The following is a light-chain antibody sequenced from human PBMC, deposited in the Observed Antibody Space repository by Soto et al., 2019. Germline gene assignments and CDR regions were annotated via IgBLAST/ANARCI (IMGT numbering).Light chain of an antibody. Sequence: DLQMTQSPSSLSASVGDRVSITCQASQDISNHLNWYQQKAGKAPKLLIYDASDLERGVPSRFSGSGSGTAFTFTISSLQPEDIATYYCQQYDNLPLTFGGGTKVEIK. CDR2: DAS. CDR1: QDISNH. J-gene: IGKJ4*01. CDR3: QQYDNLPLT. V-gene: IGKV1-33*01.